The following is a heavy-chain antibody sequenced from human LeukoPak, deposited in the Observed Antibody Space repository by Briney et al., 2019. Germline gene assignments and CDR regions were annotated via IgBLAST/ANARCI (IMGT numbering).Heavy chain of an antibody. CDR2: INHSGST. J-gene: IGHJ4*02. Sequence: SETLSLTCAVYGGSFSGYYWSWIRQPPGKGLEWIGEINHSGSTNYNPSLKSRVTISVDTSKNQFSLKLSSVTAADTAVYYCARACSAGSCPYYFDYWGQGTLVTVSS. CDR1: GGSFSGYY. V-gene: IGHV4-34*01. D-gene: IGHD2-15*01. CDR3: ARACSAGSCPYYFDY.